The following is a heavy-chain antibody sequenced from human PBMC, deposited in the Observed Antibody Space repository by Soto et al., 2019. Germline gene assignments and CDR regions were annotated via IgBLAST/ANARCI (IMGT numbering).Heavy chain of an antibody. V-gene: IGHV3-48*02. Sequence: EVQLVESGGGLVQPGGSLRLSCAASGFTFSSYSMNWVRQAPGKGLEWVSYISSSSSTIYYADSVKGRFTISRDNAKNSLYLQMNSLRDEDTAVYYCERESPPSAVADNYFDYWGQGTLVTVSS. J-gene: IGHJ4*02. CDR3: ERESPPSAVADNYFDY. CDR2: ISSSSSTI. CDR1: GFTFSSYS. D-gene: IGHD6-19*01.